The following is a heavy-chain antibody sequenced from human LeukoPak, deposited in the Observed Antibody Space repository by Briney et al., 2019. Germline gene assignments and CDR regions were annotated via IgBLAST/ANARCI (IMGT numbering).Heavy chain of an antibody. CDR1: GYTFSDYG. CDR3: ARHVQFRPYYFDY. CDR2: ISGYNDNP. Sequence: ASVKVSCKASGYTFSDYGITWVRQAPGQGLEWMGWISGYNDNPKYAQNLQGRLSMTTDTSTNTAYMELGSLRSDDTAVYYCARHVQFRPYYFDYWGQGTPVTVSS. D-gene: IGHD4-4*01. J-gene: IGHJ4*02. V-gene: IGHV1-18*01.